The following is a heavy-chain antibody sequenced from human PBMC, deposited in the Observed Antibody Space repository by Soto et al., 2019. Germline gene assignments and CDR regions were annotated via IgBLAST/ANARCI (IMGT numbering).Heavy chain of an antibody. V-gene: IGHV2-5*02. J-gene: IGHJ5*02. Sequence: QITLKESGPTLVKPTQTLTLTCTFSGFSLSTSGVGVGWIRQPPGKALEWLALIYWDDDKRYSPSLKSRLTITKDPSKNQVVLTMTNMDPVDTATYYCARSDILTGYYMKPDNWFDPWGQGTLVTVSS. D-gene: IGHD3-9*01. CDR3: ARSDILTGYYMKPDNWFDP. CDR2: IYWDDDK. CDR1: GFSLSTSGVG.